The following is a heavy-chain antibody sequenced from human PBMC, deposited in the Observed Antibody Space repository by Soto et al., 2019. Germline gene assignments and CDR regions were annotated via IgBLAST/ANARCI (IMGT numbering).Heavy chain of an antibody. D-gene: IGHD3-22*01. CDR3: ARACYYDSSGYHAIYAFDI. CDR2: IIPIFGTA. V-gene: IGHV1-69*01. Sequence: QVQLVQSGAEVKKPGSSVKVSCKASGGTFSSYAISWVRQAPGQGLEWMGGIIPIFGTANYAQKFQGRVTITADESTSTVYMELSSLRTEDTAVYYCARACYYDSSGYHAIYAFDIWGQGTMVTVSS. J-gene: IGHJ3*02. CDR1: GGTFSSYA.